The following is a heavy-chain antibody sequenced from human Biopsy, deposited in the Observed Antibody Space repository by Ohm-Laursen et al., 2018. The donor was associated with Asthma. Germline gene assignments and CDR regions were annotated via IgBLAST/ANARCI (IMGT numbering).Heavy chain of an antibody. J-gene: IGHJ3*02. CDR1: GLSFSNFA. V-gene: IGHV3-30*01. CDR3: VRDGTDDAFDI. Sequence: SLRLSCTAFGLSFSNFAIHWVRQAPAKGLEWVGVISKDASTQDYADSVKGRFTIARDNSKNTLDLQMNSLREEDTAVYYCVRDGTDDAFDIWGQGTVVSVSS. D-gene: IGHD1-1*01. CDR2: ISKDASTQ.